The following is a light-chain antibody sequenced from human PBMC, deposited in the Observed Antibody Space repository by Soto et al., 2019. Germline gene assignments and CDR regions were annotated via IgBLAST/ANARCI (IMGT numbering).Light chain of an antibody. CDR2: GAS. J-gene: IGKJ4*01. CDR3: QQYNNFLT. V-gene: IGKV3-15*01. CDR1: QSVSSN. Sequence: EIVMTQSPATLSVSPGERATLSCRASQSVSSNLAWYQQKPGQAPRLLIYGASTRATGIPARFSGGGSGTEFTLTISSLQSEDFAVYYCQQYNNFLTFGGGTKVDIK.